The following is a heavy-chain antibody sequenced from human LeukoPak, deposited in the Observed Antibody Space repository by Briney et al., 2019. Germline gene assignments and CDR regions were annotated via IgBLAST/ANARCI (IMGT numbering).Heavy chain of an antibody. V-gene: IGHV3-21*01. Sequence: PGGSLRLSCAASGFTFSSYSMNWVRQAPGKGLEWVSSNSSSSSYIYYADSVKGRFTISRDNAKNSLYLQMNSLRAEDTAVYYCARVYGGDFDYWGQGTLVTVSS. CDR1: GFTFSSYS. CDR3: ARVYGGDFDY. CDR2: NSSSSSYI. J-gene: IGHJ4*02. D-gene: IGHD4-17*01.